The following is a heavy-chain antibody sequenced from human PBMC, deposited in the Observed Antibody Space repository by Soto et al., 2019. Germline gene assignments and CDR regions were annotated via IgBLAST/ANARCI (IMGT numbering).Heavy chain of an antibody. D-gene: IGHD3-16*01. V-gene: IGHV3-73*02. Sequence: EVQLVESGGALVQPGGSLELSCAASGFAFSASAVHWVRQASGQGLEWVGRVRSTSDNVAPVYAASVKGRFTISRDDSKNTAYLQMNWLKSEDTAVYCCAVVLPSNVVLHSWGLGTMGSVSS. CDR3: AVVLPSNVVLHS. CDR2: VRSTSDNVAP. J-gene: IGHJ3*02. CDR1: GFAFSASA.